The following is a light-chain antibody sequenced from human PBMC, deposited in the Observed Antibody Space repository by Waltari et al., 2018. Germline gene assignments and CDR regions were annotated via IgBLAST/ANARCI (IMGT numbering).Light chain of an antibody. V-gene: IGLV2-14*03. CDR3: TSYTTSSTYV. J-gene: IGLJ1*01. CDR2: DVS. Sequence: QSALTQPASVSGSPGQSIAISCTGTSRDVGGDNYVSLNQHHPDKAPKLLIYDVSERPSVIPNLFSGSKSGNTALLTISGLQTEDDADYYCTSYTTSSTYVFGGGTKVTVL. CDR1: SRDVGGDNY.